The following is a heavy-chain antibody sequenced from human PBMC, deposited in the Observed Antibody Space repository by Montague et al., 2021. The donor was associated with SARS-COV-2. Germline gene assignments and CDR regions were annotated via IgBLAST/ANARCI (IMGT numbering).Heavy chain of an antibody. CDR1: GGSISSSSYY. CDR2: IYYSGST. V-gene: IGHV4-39*07. J-gene: IGHJ6*02. D-gene: IGHD6-13*01. Sequence: SETLSLTCTVSGGSISSSSYYWGWIRQPPGEGLEWVGSIYYSGSTYYNPSLKNRVTISVDTSKNQFSLKLSSVTAADTAVYYCARVGRQQLVRLSGMDVWGQGTTVTVSS. CDR3: ARVGRQQLVRLSGMDV.